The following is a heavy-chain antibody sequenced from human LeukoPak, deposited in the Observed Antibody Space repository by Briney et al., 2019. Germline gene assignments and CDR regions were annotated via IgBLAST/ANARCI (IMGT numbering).Heavy chain of an antibody. Sequence: PGGSLRLSCAASGFTFSSYWMSWVRQAPGKGLEWVANIKQDGSEKYYVDSVKGRFTISRDNAKNSLYLQMNSLRAEDTAVYYCARAPDYGGNLYYYYYYMDVWGKGTTVTVSS. CDR3: ARAPDYGGNLYYYYYYMDV. J-gene: IGHJ6*03. D-gene: IGHD4-23*01. V-gene: IGHV3-7*01. CDR2: IKQDGSEK. CDR1: GFTFSSYW.